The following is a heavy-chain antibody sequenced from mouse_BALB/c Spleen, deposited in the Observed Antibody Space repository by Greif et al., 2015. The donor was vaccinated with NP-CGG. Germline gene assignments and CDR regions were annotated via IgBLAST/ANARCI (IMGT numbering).Heavy chain of an antibody. CDR2: ISYDGSN. CDR3: AREGYGSSYTYYFDY. Sequence: VQLQQSGPGLVKPSQSLSLTCSVTGYSITSGYYWNWIRQFPGNKLEWMGYISYDGSNNYNPSLKNRISITRDTSKNQFFLKLNSVTTEDTATYYCAREGYGSSYTYYFDYWGQGTTLTVSS. D-gene: IGHD1-1*01. CDR1: GYSITSGYY. J-gene: IGHJ2*01. V-gene: IGHV3-6*02.